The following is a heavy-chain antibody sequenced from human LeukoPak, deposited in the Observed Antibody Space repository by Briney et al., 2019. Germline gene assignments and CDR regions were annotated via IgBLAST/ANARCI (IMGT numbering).Heavy chain of an antibody. CDR3: AKGRIMADY. CDR1: GFTFSIYT. V-gene: IGHV3-64D*09. Sequence: PGGSLRLSCSASGFTFSIYTMHWVRQAPGKGLEYVSAISPNGGTTYYADSVRGRFTISRDNSKNTVYLQMSSLRGDDTAVYYCAKGRIMADYWGQGTLVTVSS. CDR2: ISPNGGTT. J-gene: IGHJ4*02. D-gene: IGHD1-26*01.